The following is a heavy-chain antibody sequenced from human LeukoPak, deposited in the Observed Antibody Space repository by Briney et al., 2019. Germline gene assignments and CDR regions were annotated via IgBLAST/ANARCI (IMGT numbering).Heavy chain of an antibody. J-gene: IGHJ4*02. CDR3: AKDRYYYDSSGYYFDY. V-gene: IGHV3-23*01. Sequence: GGSLRLSCAASGFTFSSYAMSWVRQAPGKGLEWVSAISGSGGSTYYADSVKGRFTISKDNSKNTLYLQMNSLRAEDTAVYYCAKDRYYYDSSGYYFDYWGQGTLVTVSS. D-gene: IGHD3-22*01. CDR1: GFTFSSYA. CDR2: ISGSGGST.